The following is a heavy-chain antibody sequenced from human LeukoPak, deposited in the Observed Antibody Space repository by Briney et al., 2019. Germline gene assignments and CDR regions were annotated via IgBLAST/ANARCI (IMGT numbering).Heavy chain of an antibody. V-gene: IGHV3-21*01. J-gene: IGHJ4*02. D-gene: IGHD3-3*01. Sequence: PEGSLRLSCAASEFTFSSYNMNWVRQAPGKALEWVSSISSSSRYIYYADSVKGRFTISRDNAKNSLYLQMNSLRAEDTAVYYCAREPFWSGYYSNLHFDYWGQGTLVTVSS. CDR3: AREPFWSGYYSNLHFDY. CDR1: EFTFSSYN. CDR2: ISSSSRYI.